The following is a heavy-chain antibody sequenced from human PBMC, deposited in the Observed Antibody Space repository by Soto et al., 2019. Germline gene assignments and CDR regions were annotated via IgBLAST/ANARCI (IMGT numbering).Heavy chain of an antibody. CDR1: GYTFTSYG. V-gene: IGHV1-18*01. CDR3: ARHYDFWSGYYTGDYYYYGMDV. Sequence: ASVKVSCKASGYTFTSYGISWVRQAPGQGLEWMGWISAYNGNTNYAQKLQGRVTMTTDTSTSTAYMELRSLRSDDTAVYYCARHYDFWSGYYTGDYYYYGMDVWGQGTTVTAP. J-gene: IGHJ6*02. D-gene: IGHD3-3*01. CDR2: ISAYNGNT.